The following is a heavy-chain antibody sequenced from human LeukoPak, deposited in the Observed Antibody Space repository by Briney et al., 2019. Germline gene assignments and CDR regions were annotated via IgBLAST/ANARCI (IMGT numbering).Heavy chain of an antibody. CDR3: AKGRIAVAGGNDAFDI. CDR2: IWYDGSNK. D-gene: IGHD6-19*01. CDR1: GYTFTSYG. V-gene: IGHV3-33*06. Sequence: SCKASGYTFTSYGMHWVRQAPGKGLEWVAVIWYDGSNKYYADSVKGRFTISRDNSKNTLYLQMNSLRAEDTAVYYCAKGRIAVAGGNDAFDIWGQGTMVTVSS. J-gene: IGHJ3*02.